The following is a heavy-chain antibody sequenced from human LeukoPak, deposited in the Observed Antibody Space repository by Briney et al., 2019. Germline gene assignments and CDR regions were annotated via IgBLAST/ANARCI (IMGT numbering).Heavy chain of an antibody. CDR1: GGSISSSSYY. D-gene: IGHD3-3*01. CDR2: IYYSGST. J-gene: IGHJ4*02. CDR3: ASITIFGVVLDY. Sequence: SETLSLTCTVSGGSISSSSYYWGWIRQPPGKGLEWIGSIYYSGSTYYNPSLKSRVNISVDTSKNQFSLKLSSVTAADTAVYYCASITIFGVVLDYWGQGTLVTVSS. V-gene: IGHV4-39*01.